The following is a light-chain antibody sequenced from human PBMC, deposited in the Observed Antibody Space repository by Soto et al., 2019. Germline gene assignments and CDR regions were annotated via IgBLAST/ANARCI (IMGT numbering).Light chain of an antibody. V-gene: IGKV1-5*03. CDR2: KAS. Sequence: DIPMTQSPSTLSASVGDRVTITCRASHSISSWLAWYQQKPGRAPNLLIYKASTLESGVPSRFSGSGSGTEFTLTISSLQPDDFATYYCQQYNSYPRTFGQGTKVEI. J-gene: IGKJ1*01. CDR1: HSISSW. CDR3: QQYNSYPRT.